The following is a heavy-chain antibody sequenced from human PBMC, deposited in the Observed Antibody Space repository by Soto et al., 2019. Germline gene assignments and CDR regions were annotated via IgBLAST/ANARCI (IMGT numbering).Heavy chain of an antibody. CDR3: AREGYYDSSGYYYFDY. CDR2: TYYRSKWYN. V-gene: IGHV6-1*01. J-gene: IGHJ4*02. CDR1: GDSVSSNSAA. Sequence: QSQTLSLTCAISGDSVSSNSAAWNWIRQSPSRGLEWLGRTYYRSKWYNDYAVSVKSRITINPDTSKNQFSLQLNSVTPEDTAVYYCAREGYYDSSGYYYFDYWGQGTLVTVSS. D-gene: IGHD3-22*01.